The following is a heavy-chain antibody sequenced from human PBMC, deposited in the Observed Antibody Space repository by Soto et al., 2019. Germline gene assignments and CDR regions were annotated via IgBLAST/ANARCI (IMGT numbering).Heavy chain of an antibody. CDR2: IRNSGNII. CDR1: GFIFRNYH. V-gene: IGHV3-48*02. D-gene: IGHD6-13*01. CDR3: TRQNIEHSSGWYP. J-gene: IGHJ5*02. Sequence: DVQLVESGGGVVQPGGSLRLSCAASGFIFRNYHMNWVRQAPGKGLEWVSYIRNSGNIIYYADSVKGRFTISRDNAKASLYLQMNSLRDEDTAVYYCTRQNIEHSSGWYPWGQGTLVTVSS.